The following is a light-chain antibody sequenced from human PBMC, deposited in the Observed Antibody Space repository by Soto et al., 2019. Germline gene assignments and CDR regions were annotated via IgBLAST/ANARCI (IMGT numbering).Light chain of an antibody. J-gene: IGKJ3*01. CDR2: AAS. CDR1: QNINIY. V-gene: IGKV1-39*01. CDR3: QQSYSAPFT. Sequence: DTQMPQSPASLSASVGDRVTITCRASQNINIYVNWYQQKTGKAPKLLIYAASTLQTGVPLRFSGSGSGTDFTLTISSLQADDFAIYYCQQSYSAPFTFGPGTRVDLK.